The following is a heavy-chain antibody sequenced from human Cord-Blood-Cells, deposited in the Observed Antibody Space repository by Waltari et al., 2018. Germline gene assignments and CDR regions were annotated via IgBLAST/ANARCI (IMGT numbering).Heavy chain of an antibody. Sequence: QVQLGQSGAVVKPPGSSATAPCKASGRTFSSYAISCGRQAPGKRLEWLGGIIPIFSTANYGQKFQSRVTITAEESTSTAYMELSSLRSEDTAVYYCARGRFWYFDLWGRGTLVTGSS. V-gene: IGHV1-69*12. J-gene: IGHJ2*01. CDR3: ARGRFWYFDL. CDR1: GRTFSSYA. CDR2: IIPIFSTA.